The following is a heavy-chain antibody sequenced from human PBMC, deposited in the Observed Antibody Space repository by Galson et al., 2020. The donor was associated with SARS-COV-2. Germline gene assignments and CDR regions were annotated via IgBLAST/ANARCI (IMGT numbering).Heavy chain of an antibody. Sequence: GESLKISCAASGFTFSSYGMHWVRQAPGKGLEWVAVIWYDGSNKYYADSVKGRFTISRDNSKNTLYLQMNSLRAEDTAVYYCARHSSSWLSYLDYWGQGTLVTVSS. J-gene: IGHJ4*02. V-gene: IGHV3-33*01. CDR3: ARHSSSWLSYLDY. CDR1: GFTFSSYG. D-gene: IGHD6-13*01. CDR2: IWYDGSNK.